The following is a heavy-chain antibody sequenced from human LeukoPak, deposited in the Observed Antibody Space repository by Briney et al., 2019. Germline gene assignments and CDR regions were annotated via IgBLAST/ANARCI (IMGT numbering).Heavy chain of an antibody. CDR2: IYSGGST. Sequence: GGSLRLSCAASGFTVSSNYMSWVRQAPGKGLEWVSVIYSGGSTYYADSVKGRFTISRDNSKNTLYLQMNSLRAEDTAVYYCAKFKYSSGWYSGKTFDYWGQGTLVTVSS. V-gene: IGHV3-53*01. J-gene: IGHJ4*02. D-gene: IGHD6-19*01. CDR3: AKFKYSSGWYSGKTFDY. CDR1: GFTVSSNY.